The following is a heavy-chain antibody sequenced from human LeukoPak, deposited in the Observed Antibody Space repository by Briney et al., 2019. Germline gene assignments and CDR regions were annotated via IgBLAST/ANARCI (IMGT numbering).Heavy chain of an antibody. CDR1: GFTFSTYA. V-gene: IGHV3-23*01. D-gene: IGHD2-15*01. Sequence: PRGSHRLSCSASGFTFSTYAMSWVRQAPGKGLEWISVIGNSGGGTYYTDSVKGRFTISRDNSKNTLFLQMNSLRAEDTAVYYCAKGNSGSSYSGSDYWGQGTLVTVS. J-gene: IGHJ4*02. CDR2: IGNSGGGT. CDR3: AKGNSGSSYSGSDY.